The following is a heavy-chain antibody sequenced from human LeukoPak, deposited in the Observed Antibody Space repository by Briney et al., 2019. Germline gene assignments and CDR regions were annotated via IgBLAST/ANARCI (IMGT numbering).Heavy chain of an antibody. CDR3: AREWGQLGELDY. J-gene: IGHJ4*02. CDR2: IKQDGSDE. V-gene: IGHV3-7*01. Sequence: GGSLRLSCAASGFPFSSYWMSWVRQAPGKGLEWVANIKQDGSDEYYVDSVKGRFTISRDNAKNSLYLQMNSLRAEDTAVYYCAREWGQLGELDYWGQGTLVTVSS. CDR1: GFPFSSYW. D-gene: IGHD3-16*01.